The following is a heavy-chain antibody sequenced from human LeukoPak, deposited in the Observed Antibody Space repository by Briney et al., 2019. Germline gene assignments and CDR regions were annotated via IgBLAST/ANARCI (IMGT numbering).Heavy chain of an antibody. CDR3: AREGNTYRGADAFDF. CDR1: GFTFSDFL. Sequence: PGGSLRLSCAASGFTFSDFLMHWVRQAPGKGLEYVSTIGTNGRGIFYASSVRGRFTISRDNSKNTMYLQMGSLRAEDMALYYCAREGNTYRGADAFDFWGRGTMVTVSS. V-gene: IGHV3-64*01. D-gene: IGHD1/OR15-1a*01. J-gene: IGHJ3*01. CDR2: IGTNGRGI.